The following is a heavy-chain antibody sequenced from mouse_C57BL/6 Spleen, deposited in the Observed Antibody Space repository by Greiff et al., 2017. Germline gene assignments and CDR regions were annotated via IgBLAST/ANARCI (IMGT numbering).Heavy chain of an antibody. CDR1: GYTFSNYW. Sequence: EVKLQESGGGLVQPGGSLKLSCVASGYTFSNYWMNWVRQSPEKGLEWVAQIRLKSDNYATHYAESVKGRFTISRDDSKSSVYLQMNNLRAEDTGIYYCTGDSSCDDAMDDWGQGTSVTVYS. J-gene: IGHJ4*01. D-gene: IGHD3-2*02. CDR3: TGDSSCDDAMDD. CDR2: IRLKSDNYAT. V-gene: IGHV6-3*01.